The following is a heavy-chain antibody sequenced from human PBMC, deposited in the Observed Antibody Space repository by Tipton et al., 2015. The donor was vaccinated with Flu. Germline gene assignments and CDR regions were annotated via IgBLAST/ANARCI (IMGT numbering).Heavy chain of an antibody. CDR3: ARVYHYLSRSYPDY. CDR1: GYTFTGYY. D-gene: IGHD3-10*01. Sequence: QSGAEVKKPGASVKVSCKASGYTFTGYYIHWVRQAPGQGLEWMGWINPNSGGTISAQKFQGRVAMTRDTSISTAYMELSSLRSDDTAIYYCARVYHYLSRSYPDYWGQGTLVTVSS. V-gene: IGHV1-2*02. J-gene: IGHJ4*02. CDR2: INPNSGGT.